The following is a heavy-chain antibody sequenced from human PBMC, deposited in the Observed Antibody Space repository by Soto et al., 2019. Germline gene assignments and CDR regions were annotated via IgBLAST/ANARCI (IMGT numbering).Heavy chain of an antibody. CDR2: TIPIFGTA. CDR1: GGTFSSYA. Sequence: QVQLVQSGAEVKKPGSSVKVSCKASGGTFSSYAISWVRQAPGQGLEWMGGTIPIFGTANYAQKFQGRVTITADESTSTAYMEVSSLRSEDTAVYYCARGDFYYDSSGYYGGFASWGQGTLVTVSS. D-gene: IGHD3-22*01. CDR3: ARGDFYYDSSGYYGGFAS. V-gene: IGHV1-69*12. J-gene: IGHJ4*02.